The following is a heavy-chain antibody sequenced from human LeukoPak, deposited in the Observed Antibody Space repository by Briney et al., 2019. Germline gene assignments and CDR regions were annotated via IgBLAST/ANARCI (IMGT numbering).Heavy chain of an antibody. D-gene: IGHD1-26*01. J-gene: IGHJ3*02. V-gene: IGHV1-2*02. CDR3: ARARIVGATRGAFDI. Sequence: GASVTVSCKASGYTFTSYYMHWVRQAPGQGPEWMGWINPNSGGTNYAQKFQGRVTMTRDTSISTAYMELSRLRSDDTAVYYCARARIVGATRGAFDIWGQGTMVTVSS. CDR2: INPNSGGT. CDR1: GYTFTSYY.